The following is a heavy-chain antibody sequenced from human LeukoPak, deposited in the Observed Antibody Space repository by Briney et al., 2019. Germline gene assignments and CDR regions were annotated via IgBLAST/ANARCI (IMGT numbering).Heavy chain of an antibody. J-gene: IGHJ4*02. Sequence: ASVKVSCKTSGYTFPSYDINWVRQAPGQGLEWMGWMNPNSGNTGYTQKFQGRVTITRNTSITTAYMELSSLRSEDTAVYYCARGPKWTGSYYYFDYWGQGTLVTVSS. CDR2: MNPNSGNT. D-gene: IGHD1-26*01. CDR1: GYTFPSYD. CDR3: ARGPKWTGSYYYFDY. V-gene: IGHV1-8*01.